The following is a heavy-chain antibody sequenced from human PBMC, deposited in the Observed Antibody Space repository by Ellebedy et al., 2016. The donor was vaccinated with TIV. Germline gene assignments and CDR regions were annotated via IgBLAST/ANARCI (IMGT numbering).Heavy chain of an antibody. Sequence: GESLKISXVVSGFSFIDSWMSWVRQVPVKGLEWVAHMNPDGSEKNYVDSVKGRFTISRDNSKDSLYLQMNSLRGEDTAVYYCARDLHWGRHDFWGRGTLVTVSS. CDR3: ARDLHWGRHDF. D-gene: IGHD7-27*01. CDR1: GFSFIDSW. CDR2: MNPDGSEK. J-gene: IGHJ4*02. V-gene: IGHV3-7*03.